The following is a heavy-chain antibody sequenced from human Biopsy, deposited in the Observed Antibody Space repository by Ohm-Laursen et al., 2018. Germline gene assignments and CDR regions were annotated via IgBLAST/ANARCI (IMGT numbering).Heavy chain of an antibody. CDR1: GFGFSSTA. Sequence: SLSLSCAASGFGFSSTAMYWVRQAPGTGLEWVSGISWNSYIIDYADSAKGRFTVSRDNAKKSLYLQVNTLTAADTAVYFCAKGGSSYGFGSFNIFHKYATDVRGQGTTVTVSS. V-gene: IGHV3-9*01. CDR3: AKGGSSYGFGSFNIFHKYATDV. J-gene: IGHJ6*02. D-gene: IGHD3-10*01. CDR2: ISWNSYII.